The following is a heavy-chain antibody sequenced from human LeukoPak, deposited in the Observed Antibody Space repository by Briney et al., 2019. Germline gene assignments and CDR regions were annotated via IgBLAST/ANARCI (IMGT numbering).Heavy chain of an antibody. J-gene: IGHJ4*02. CDR1: GYTFTGYD. CDR2: INPNSGGT. CDR3: ASRPDY. Sequence: ASVKVSCKASGYTFTGYDIHWVRQAPGQGLEWMGQINPNSGGTNYAQKFQGRVTMTRDTSIRTAHMELSGLRSDDTAVYYCASRPDYWGQGTLVTVSS. V-gene: IGHV1-2*06.